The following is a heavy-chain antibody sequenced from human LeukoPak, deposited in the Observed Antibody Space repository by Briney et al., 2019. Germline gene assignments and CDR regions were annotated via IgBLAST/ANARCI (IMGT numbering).Heavy chain of an antibody. CDR2: INHSGST. J-gene: IGHJ4*02. Sequence: PSETLSLTCAVYGGSFSGYYWSWLRQPPGKELEWIGEINHSGSTNYNPSLKSRVTISVDTSKDQFSLKLSSVTAADTAVYYCASLYPRESHFDYWGQGTLVTVSS. CDR1: GGSFSGYY. V-gene: IGHV4-34*01. D-gene: IGHD2-8*01. CDR3: ASLYPRESHFDY.